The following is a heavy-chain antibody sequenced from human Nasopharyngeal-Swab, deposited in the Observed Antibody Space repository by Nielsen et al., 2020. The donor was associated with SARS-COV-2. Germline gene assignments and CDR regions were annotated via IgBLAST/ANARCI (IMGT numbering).Heavy chain of an antibody. V-gene: IGHV3-23*01. Sequence: WILPPPGKGLEWVSAISGSGGGTYYADSVKGRFTISRDNSKNTLYLQMNSLRAEDTAVYYCANPYYYDSSGYDDYWGQGTLVTVSS. D-gene: IGHD3-22*01. CDR3: ANPYYYDSSGYDDY. J-gene: IGHJ4*02. CDR2: ISGSGGGT.